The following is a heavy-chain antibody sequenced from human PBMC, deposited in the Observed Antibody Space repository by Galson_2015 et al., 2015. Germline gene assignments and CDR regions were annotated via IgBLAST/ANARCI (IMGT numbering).Heavy chain of an antibody. CDR3: ARIRYSSGWYPHYYYGMDV. CDR1: GGTFSSYA. CDR2: IIPIFGTA. D-gene: IGHD6-19*01. Sequence: SVKVSCKASGGTFSSYAISWVRRAPGQGLEWMGGIIPIFGTANYAQKFQGRVTITADESTSTAYMELSSLRSEDTAVYYCARIRYSSGWYPHYYYGMDVWGQGTTVTVSS. V-gene: IGHV1-69*13. J-gene: IGHJ6*02.